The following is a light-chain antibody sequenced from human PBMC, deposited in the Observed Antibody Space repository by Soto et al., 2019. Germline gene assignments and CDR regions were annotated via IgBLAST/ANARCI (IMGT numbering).Light chain of an antibody. Sequence: DIQMTQSPSALSASVGDRVTITCRASQSIHRYLAWFQQKPGKVPKRLIYGASNLQSGVPSRFSGSGSGTEFTLTISSLQPEDFATYYCLQHNCSPPTFGQGTRLEHK. CDR2: GAS. V-gene: IGKV1-17*03. J-gene: IGKJ5*01. CDR3: LQHNCSPPT. CDR1: QSIHRY.